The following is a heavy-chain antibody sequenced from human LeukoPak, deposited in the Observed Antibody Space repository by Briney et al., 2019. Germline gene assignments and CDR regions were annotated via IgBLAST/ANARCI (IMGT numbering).Heavy chain of an antibody. CDR1: GFTFSNYM. D-gene: IGHD4-17*01. V-gene: IGHV3-23*01. CDR3: ARDVNYGDYEDAFDI. Sequence: GGSLRLSCAASGFTFSNYMMSWVRQAPGKGLEWVSTISTSGSSTYYADSVKGRFTTSRDNSKNMLYLQMNSLRAEDTAVYYCARDVNYGDYEDAFDIWGQGTMVTVSS. J-gene: IGHJ3*02. CDR2: ISTSGSST.